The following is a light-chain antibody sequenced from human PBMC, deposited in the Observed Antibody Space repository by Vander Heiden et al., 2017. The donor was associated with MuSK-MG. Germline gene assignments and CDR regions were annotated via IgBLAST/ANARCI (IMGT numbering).Light chain of an antibody. V-gene: IGKV3-15*01. CDR1: QSFSTN. CDR2: DAY. CDR3: HQYDYGPMYS. Sequence: ELVLTQSPATLSVSPGDSVTLSCRASQSFSTNLAWYQQKPGQAPRLLIYDAYTTAAGVPARFRGSGSGTECTLTISTVQSEDFAVYYCHQYDYGPMYSFGQGTKLEIK. J-gene: IGKJ2*03.